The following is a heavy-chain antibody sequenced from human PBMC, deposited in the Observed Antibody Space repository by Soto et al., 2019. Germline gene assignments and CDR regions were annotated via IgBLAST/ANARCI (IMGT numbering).Heavy chain of an antibody. Sequence: SVKVSGKASGGTFSSYAISWVRQAPGQGLEWMGGIIPIFGTANYAQKFQGRVTITADESTTTAYMELSSLRSEDTAVYYCARDTHIAARPYYYYGMDVWGQGTTVTVSS. CDR2: IIPIFGTA. J-gene: IGHJ6*02. CDR3: ARDTHIAARPYYYYGMDV. V-gene: IGHV1-69*13. CDR1: GGTFSSYA. D-gene: IGHD6-6*01.